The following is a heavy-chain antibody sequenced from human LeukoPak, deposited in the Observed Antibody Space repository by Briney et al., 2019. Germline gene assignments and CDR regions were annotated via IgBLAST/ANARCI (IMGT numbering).Heavy chain of an antibody. CDR3: TTVSSGWYSLYYYMDV. D-gene: IGHD6-19*01. J-gene: IGHJ6*03. V-gene: IGHV3-15*01. CDR2: IKSKTDGGTT. CDR1: GFTFSNAW. Sequence: PGGSLRLSCAASGFTFSNAWMSWVRQAPGKGLEWVGRIKSKTDGGTTDYAAPVKGRFTISRDDSKNTLYLQMNSLKTEDTAVYYCTTVSSGWYSLYYYMDVWGKGTTVTVSS.